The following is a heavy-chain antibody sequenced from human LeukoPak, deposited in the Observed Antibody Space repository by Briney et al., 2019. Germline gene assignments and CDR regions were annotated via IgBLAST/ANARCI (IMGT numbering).Heavy chain of an antibody. Sequence: GRSLRLSCAASGFTFSSYWMHWVRQAPGKGLVWVSRINSDGSSTRNADFVEGRFTISRDNAKNTLYLQMNSLRAEDTAVYYCARGYSGCDFWGQGTLVTASS. J-gene: IGHJ4*02. V-gene: IGHV3-74*01. CDR3: ARGYSGCDF. CDR1: GFTFSSYW. CDR2: INSDGSST. D-gene: IGHD5-12*01.